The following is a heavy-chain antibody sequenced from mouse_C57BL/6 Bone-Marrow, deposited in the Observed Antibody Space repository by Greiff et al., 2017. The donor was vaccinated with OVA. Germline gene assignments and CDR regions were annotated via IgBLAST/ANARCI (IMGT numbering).Heavy chain of an antibody. D-gene: IGHD3-2*02. CDR3: GREERRQLRLEFAY. CDR1: GFTFNTYA. V-gene: IGHV10-3*01. Sequence: GGGLVQPKGSLKLSCAASGFTFNTYAMHWVRQAPGKGLEWVARIRSKSSNYATYYADSVKDRFTISRDDSQSMLYLQMNNLKTEDTAMYYCGREERRQLRLEFAYWGQGTLVTVSA. CDR2: IRSKSSNYAT. J-gene: IGHJ3*01.